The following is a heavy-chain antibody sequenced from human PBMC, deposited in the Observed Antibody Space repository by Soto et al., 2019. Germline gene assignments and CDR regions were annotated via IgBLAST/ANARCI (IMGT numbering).Heavy chain of an antibody. D-gene: IGHD1-1*01. CDR2: ISAHNGNT. CDR3: ARGRYGDY. V-gene: IGHV1-18*01. J-gene: IGHJ4*02. CDR1: GYAFTTYG. Sequence: QVHLVQSGAEVKKPGASVKVSCKGSGYAFTTYGITWVRQAPGQGLEWMGWISAHNGNTNYAQKLQGRVTVTRDTSTSTAYMELRSLRSADTAVYYCARGRYGDYWGQGALVPVSS.